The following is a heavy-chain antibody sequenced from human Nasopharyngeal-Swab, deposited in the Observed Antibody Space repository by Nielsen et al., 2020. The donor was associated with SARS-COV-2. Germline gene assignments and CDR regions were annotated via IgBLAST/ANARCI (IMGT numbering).Heavy chain of an antibody. Sequence: ASVKVSCKASGYTFSSYGISWVRQAPGQGLEWMGWMNPHNGGTNYEQKFQGRVTMTRDTSISTGYMELRRLRPDDTGVFYCTREAPMSGRSINYFDPWGQGTLVTVSS. J-gene: IGHJ5*02. D-gene: IGHD1-1*01. CDR1: GYTFSSYG. CDR3: TREAPMSGRSINYFDP. CDR2: MNPHNGGT. V-gene: IGHV1-2*02.